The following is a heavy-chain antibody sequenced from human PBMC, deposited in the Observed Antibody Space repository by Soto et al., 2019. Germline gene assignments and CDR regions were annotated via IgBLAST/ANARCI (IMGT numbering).Heavy chain of an antibody. J-gene: IGHJ4*02. CDR1: GASISTTYW. CDR3: TRALLKSRDY. Sequence: PSETLSLTCAFSGASISTTYWWSWVRQPPGKGLEWIGEIHYSGTTNYDPSLKSRVTISLDKSKNQFSLNLNSVTAADTARYYCTRALLKSRDYWGQGTLVTVSS. D-gene: IGHD3-9*01. V-gene: IGHV4-4*02. CDR2: IHYSGTT.